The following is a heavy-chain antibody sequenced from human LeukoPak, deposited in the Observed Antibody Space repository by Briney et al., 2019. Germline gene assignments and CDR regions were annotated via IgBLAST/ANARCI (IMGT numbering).Heavy chain of an antibody. J-gene: IGHJ6*02. CDR2: ISYDGSNK. V-gene: IGHV3-30*03. CDR3: ARERWDNSGWYEGSYGMDV. CDR1: GFTFSSYG. Sequence: GGSLRLSCAASGFTFSSYGMHWVRQAPGKGLEWVAVISYDGSNKYYADSVKGRFTISRDNAKNSLYLQMNSLRAEDTALYHCARERWDNSGWYEGSYGMDVWGQGTTVTVSS. D-gene: IGHD6-19*01.